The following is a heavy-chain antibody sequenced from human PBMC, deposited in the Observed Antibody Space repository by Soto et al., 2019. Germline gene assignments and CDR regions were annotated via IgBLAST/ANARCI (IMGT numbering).Heavy chain of an antibody. J-gene: IGHJ4*02. CDR3: ARESEDLTSNFDY. Sequence: GGSLRLSCTASGFNFTRYSMNWVRQAPGKGLEWVSSISSTTNYIYYGDSMKGRFTISRDNAKNSLYLEMNSLRAEDTAVYYCARESEDLTSNFDYWGQGTLVTVSS. CDR2: ISSTTNYI. CDR1: GFNFTRYS. V-gene: IGHV3-21*06.